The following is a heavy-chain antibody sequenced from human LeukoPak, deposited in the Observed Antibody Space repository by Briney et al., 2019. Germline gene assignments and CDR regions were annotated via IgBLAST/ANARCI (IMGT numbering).Heavy chain of an antibody. CDR2: IYHSGST. J-gene: IGHJ6*03. CDR3: ASSGWYEGYYYYMDV. CDR1: GGSISSYY. Sequence: SETLSLTCTVSGGSISSYYWSWIRQPAGKGLEWIGEIYHSGSTNYNPSLKSRVTISVDKSKNQFSLKLSSVTAADTAVYYCASSGWYEGYYYYMDVWGKGTTVTVSS. V-gene: IGHV4-59*12. D-gene: IGHD6-19*01.